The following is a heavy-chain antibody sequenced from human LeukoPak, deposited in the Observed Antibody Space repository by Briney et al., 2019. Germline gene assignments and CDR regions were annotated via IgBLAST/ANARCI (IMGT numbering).Heavy chain of an antibody. V-gene: IGHV3-30*03. CDR3: AREKGYCSGGGCYYFDY. J-gene: IGHJ4*02. Sequence: GGSLRLSCAASGFXFSSYGMHWVRQAPGKGLEWVACISYDGSNKYSADPVKGRFTISRDNSKNTLYLQLNSLRAEDTAVYYCAREKGYCSGGGCYYFDYWGQGTLVTVSS. CDR1: GFXFSSYG. D-gene: IGHD2-15*01. CDR2: ISYDGSNK.